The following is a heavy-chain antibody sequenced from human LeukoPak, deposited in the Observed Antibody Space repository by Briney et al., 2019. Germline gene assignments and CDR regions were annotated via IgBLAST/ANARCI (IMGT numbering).Heavy chain of an antibody. V-gene: IGHV3-30*02. CDR2: IRYDGSNK. CDR1: GFTFSSYS. D-gene: IGHD6-13*01. Sequence: PGGSLRLSCAASGFTFSSYSMHWVGQAPGKGLEWVAFIRYDGSNKYYADSVKGRFTISRDNSKSTLYLQMNSLRAEDTAVYYCAKAPQPGYSSSWYVGYFQHWGQGTLVTVSS. CDR3: AKAPQPGYSSSWYVGYFQH. J-gene: IGHJ1*01.